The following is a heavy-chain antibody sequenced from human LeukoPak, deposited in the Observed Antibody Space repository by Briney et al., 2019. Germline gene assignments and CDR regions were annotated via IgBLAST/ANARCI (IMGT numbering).Heavy chain of an antibody. CDR1: GGSISSYY. V-gene: IGHV4-59*01. J-gene: IGHJ6*03. D-gene: IGHD2-2*01. CDR2: IYYSGST. CDR3: ARINRDIVVVPAAMNYYYNYMDV. Sequence: PSETLSLTCTVSGGSISSYYWSWIRQPPGKGLEWIGYIYYSGSTNYNPSLKSRVTISVDTSKNQFSLKLSSVTAADTAVYYCARINRDIVVVPAAMNYYYNYMDVWGKGTTVTVSS.